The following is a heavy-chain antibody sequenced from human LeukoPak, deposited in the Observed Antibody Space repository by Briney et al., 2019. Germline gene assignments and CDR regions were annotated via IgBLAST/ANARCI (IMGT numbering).Heavy chain of an antibody. CDR1: GGSISSYY. J-gene: IGHJ6*04. D-gene: IGHD6-6*01. Sequence: SETLSLTCTVSGGSISSYYWSWIRQPPGKGLEWIGYIFYSGSTNYNPSLKSRITISIDTSTNQFSLKLISVTAADAAVYYCARDARPYYYYGMDVWGKGTTVTVAS. CDR3: ARDARPYYYYGMDV. CDR2: IFYSGST. V-gene: IGHV4-59*01.